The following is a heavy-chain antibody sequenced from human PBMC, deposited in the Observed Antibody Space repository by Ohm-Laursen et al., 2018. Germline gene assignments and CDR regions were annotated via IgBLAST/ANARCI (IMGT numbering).Heavy chain of an antibody. V-gene: IGHV3-23*01. Sequence: SLRLSCAASGFTFSSYAMSWVRQAPGKGLGWVSTISGSGGSTYYADSVKGRFTISRDNSKNTLYLQMNSLRAEDTAVYYCARAYCSSTSCSWFDPWGQGTLVTVSS. J-gene: IGHJ5*02. CDR2: ISGSGGST. CDR3: ARAYCSSTSCSWFDP. D-gene: IGHD2-2*01. CDR1: GFTFSSYA.